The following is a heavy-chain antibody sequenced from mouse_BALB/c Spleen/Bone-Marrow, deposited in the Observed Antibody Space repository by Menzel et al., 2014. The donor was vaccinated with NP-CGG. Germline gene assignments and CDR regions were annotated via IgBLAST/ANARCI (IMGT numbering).Heavy chain of an antibody. V-gene: IGHV1-69*02. D-gene: IGHD3-3*01. J-gene: IGHJ4*01. CDR1: GYTFTSYW. CDR2: IYPSDSYT. CDR3: TRGLGAMDY. Sequence: VQLQQSRAELVRPGASVKLSCKASGYTFTSYWINWVKQRPGQGFEWIGNIYPSDSYTNYNQKFKDKATLTVDKSSSTAYMQLSSPTSEDSAVYYCTRGLGAMDYWGQGTSVTVSS.